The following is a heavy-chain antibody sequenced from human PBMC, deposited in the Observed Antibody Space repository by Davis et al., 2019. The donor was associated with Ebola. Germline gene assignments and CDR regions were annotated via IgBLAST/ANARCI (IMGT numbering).Heavy chain of an antibody. J-gene: IGHJ6*02. D-gene: IGHD4-17*01. CDR3: ARASVTTSGGMDV. CDR1: GFTFSTYS. V-gene: IGHV3-21*01. Sequence: GESLKISCAASGFTFSTYSMSWVRQAPGKGLEWVSSISSDSDYIYYADSVKGRFTISRDNAKNTLYLQMNSLRAEDTAVYYCARASVTTSGGMDVWGQGTTVTVSS. CDR2: ISSDSDYI.